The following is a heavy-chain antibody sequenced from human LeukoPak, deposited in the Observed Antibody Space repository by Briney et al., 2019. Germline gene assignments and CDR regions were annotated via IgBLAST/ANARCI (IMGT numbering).Heavy chain of an antibody. CDR2: ITGSGSGI. V-gene: IGHV3-23*01. CDR3: AGGFKSELYGDYFDY. J-gene: IGHJ4*02. Sequence: GASLRLSCAASGFTFSNYAMSWVRQAPGKGLEWVSAITGSGSGIYYADSMKSRFTISRDNSKNTLYLQINSLRAEDTAVYYCAGGFKSELYGDYFDYWGQGTLVTVSS. D-gene: IGHD4-17*01. CDR1: GFTFSNYA.